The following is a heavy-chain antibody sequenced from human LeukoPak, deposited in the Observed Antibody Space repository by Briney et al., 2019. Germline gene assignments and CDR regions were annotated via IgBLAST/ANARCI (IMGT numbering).Heavy chain of an antibody. V-gene: IGHV1-2*02. CDR1: GYTFTGYY. CDR3: ARGNLEGSKNQLRY. Sequence: ASVKVSCKASGYTFTGYYMQWVRQAPGQGLEWMGWINPNTGGTNYAQNFQGRVTMTRDTSISTAYMELSRLRSDDTAVYYCARGNLEGSKNQLRYWGQGTLVTVSS. D-gene: IGHD2-2*01. CDR2: INPNTGGT. J-gene: IGHJ4*02.